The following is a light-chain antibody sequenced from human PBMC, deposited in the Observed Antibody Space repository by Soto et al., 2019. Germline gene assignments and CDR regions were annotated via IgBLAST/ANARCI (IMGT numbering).Light chain of an antibody. V-gene: IGLV1-40*01. J-gene: IGLJ1*01. Sequence: SALTQAPSISGAPGQRVTISCTGSSSNIGAGYDVHWFQQFPGTAPRLLIHGNNNRPSGVPDRFSGSESGTSASLAIAGLQAGDEAIYYCQSFDSDLSAFVFGTGTKGTVL. CDR3: QSFDSDLSAFV. CDR2: GNN. CDR1: SSNIGAGYD.